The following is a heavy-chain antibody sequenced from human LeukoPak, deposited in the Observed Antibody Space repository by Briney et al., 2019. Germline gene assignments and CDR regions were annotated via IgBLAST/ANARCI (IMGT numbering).Heavy chain of an antibody. V-gene: IGHV4-59*01. J-gene: IGHJ6*02. Sequence: SETLSLTCTVSGGSISGYYWSWIRQPPRKGLEWIGYIYYSGSSNYNPSLKSRVTMSVDTSKNQFSLKLSSVTAADTAVYYCAREGSWGGMDVWGQGTTVTVSS. CDR1: GGSISGYY. CDR2: IYYSGSS. D-gene: IGHD6-13*01. CDR3: AREGSWGGMDV.